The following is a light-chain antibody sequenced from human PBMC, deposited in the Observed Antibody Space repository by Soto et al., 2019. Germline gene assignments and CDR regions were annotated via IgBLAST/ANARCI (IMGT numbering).Light chain of an antibody. CDR3: QQYGRSPWT. CDR1: QRINNNY. CDR2: GAS. V-gene: IGKV3-20*01. Sequence: EIVLTQSPGTVSLSPGERATLSCRASQRINNNYVAWFQQKTGQAPRLLIHGASERATGIPDRFSGSGSGTDFTLTISGLEPEDFAVCYCQQYGRSPWTFGQGTKVDFK. J-gene: IGKJ1*01.